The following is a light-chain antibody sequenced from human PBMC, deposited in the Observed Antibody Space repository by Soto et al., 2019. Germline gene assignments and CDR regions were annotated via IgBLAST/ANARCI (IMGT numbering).Light chain of an antibody. J-gene: IGKJ1*01. Sequence: ELVLTQSPGTPSLSPGERATLSCRASQSVSSSYLASYQQKPGQAPRLLIYGASSRATAIPHMFSGTGSGTDFALTISRLEPEDFAVYYCRQYGSSRWTFGKGNKVEI. CDR1: QSVSSSY. CDR3: RQYGSSRWT. V-gene: IGKV3-20*01. CDR2: GAS.